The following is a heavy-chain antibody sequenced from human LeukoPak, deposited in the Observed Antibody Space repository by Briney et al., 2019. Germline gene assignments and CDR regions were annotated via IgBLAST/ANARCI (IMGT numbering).Heavy chain of an antibody. D-gene: IGHD5-18*01. CDR1: GFTFSSYA. J-gene: IGHJ3*02. CDR2: ISGSGGST. V-gene: IGHV3-23*01. CDR3: ARDRGYSYGLHDAFDI. Sequence: GGSLRLSCAASGFTFSSYAMRWVRQAPGKGLEWVSAISGSGGSTYYADSVKGRFTISRDNSKNTLYLQMNSLRAEDTAVYYCARDRGYSYGLHDAFDIWGQGTMVTVSS.